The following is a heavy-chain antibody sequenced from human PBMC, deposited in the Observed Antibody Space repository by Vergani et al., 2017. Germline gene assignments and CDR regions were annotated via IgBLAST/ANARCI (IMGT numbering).Heavy chain of an antibody. D-gene: IGHD6-13*01. Sequence: EVQLVESGGGLVQPGRSLRLSCAASGFTFDDYAMHWVRQAPGKGLEWVSGISWNSGSIGYADSVKGRFTISRDNAKNSLYLQMNSLSAEDTALYYCAKASKQQLAFDYWGQGTLVTVSS. CDR2: ISWNSGSI. CDR1: GFTFDDYA. V-gene: IGHV3-9*01. J-gene: IGHJ4*02. CDR3: AKASKQQLAFDY.